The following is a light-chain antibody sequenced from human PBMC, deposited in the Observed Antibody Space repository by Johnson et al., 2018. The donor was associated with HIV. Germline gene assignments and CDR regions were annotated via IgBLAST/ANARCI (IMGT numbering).Light chain of an antibody. V-gene: IGLV1-51*01. CDR2: DNN. CDR1: SSNIGSNY. CDR3: GTWDSSLSAGV. J-gene: IGLJ1*01. Sequence: QSVLTQPPSVSAAPGQKVIISCSGRSSNIGSNYVSWYQHPPGTAPKLLIYDNNKRPSGIPDRFSGSKSGTSATLGITGLQTGDEADYYCGTWDSSLSAGVFGTGTKVTGL.